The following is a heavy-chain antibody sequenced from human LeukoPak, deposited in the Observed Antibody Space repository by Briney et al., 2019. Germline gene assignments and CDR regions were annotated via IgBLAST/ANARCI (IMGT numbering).Heavy chain of an antibody. CDR2: IYYSGST. V-gene: IGHV4-39*02. CDR1: GGSISSSSYY. J-gene: IGHJ3*02. Sequence: SSETLSLTCTVSGGSISSSSYYWGWIRQPPGKGLEWIGSIYYSGSTYYNPSLKSRVTISVDTSKNQFSLKLSSVTAADTAVYCCAREPLMRDAFDIWGQGTMVTVSS. CDR3: AREPLMRDAFDI. D-gene: IGHD3-16*01.